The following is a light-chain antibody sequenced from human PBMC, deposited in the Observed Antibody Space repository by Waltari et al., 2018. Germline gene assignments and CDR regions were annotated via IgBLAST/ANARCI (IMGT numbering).Light chain of an antibody. Sequence: YVLTQPPSVSVTPGRTARIPCGGNNIGRKTVHWYQQKPGQAPVLVVYEDKERPSGIPVRFSASNSGNTATLTISGVAAGDEADYYCQVWDRTGDHVIFGGGTKLTVL. CDR3: QVWDRTGDHVI. V-gene: IGLV3-21*03. CDR2: EDK. CDR1: NIGRKT. J-gene: IGLJ2*01.